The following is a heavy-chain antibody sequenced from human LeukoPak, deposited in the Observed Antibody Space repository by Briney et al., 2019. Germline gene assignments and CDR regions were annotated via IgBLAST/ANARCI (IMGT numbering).Heavy chain of an antibody. V-gene: IGHV3-33*01. Sequence: PGGSLRLSCAASGFTFSSYGMHWVRQAPGKGLEWVAVIWYDGSNKYYADSVKGRFTISRDNSKNALYLQMSSLRAEDTAVYYCAREPVLISSPFYYGMDVWGQGTTVTVSS. CDR2: IWYDGSNK. CDR3: AREPVLISSPFYYGMDV. CDR1: GFTFSSYG. J-gene: IGHJ6*02. D-gene: IGHD1-14*01.